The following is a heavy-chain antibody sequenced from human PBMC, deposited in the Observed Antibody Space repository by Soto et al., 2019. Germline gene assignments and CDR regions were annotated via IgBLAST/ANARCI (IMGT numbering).Heavy chain of an antibody. Sequence: EVQLLESGGGLVQPGGSLRLSCEASGFTFSSYSMNWVRQAPGKGLEWVSSISSSSSYIYYADSVKGRFTISRDNAKNSLYLQMNSLRAEDTAVYYCARDYQYDFWSGYFRKYGMDVWGQGTTVTVSS. V-gene: IGHV3-21*01. D-gene: IGHD3-3*01. J-gene: IGHJ6*02. CDR3: ARDYQYDFWSGYFRKYGMDV. CDR2: ISSSSSYI. CDR1: GFTFSSYS.